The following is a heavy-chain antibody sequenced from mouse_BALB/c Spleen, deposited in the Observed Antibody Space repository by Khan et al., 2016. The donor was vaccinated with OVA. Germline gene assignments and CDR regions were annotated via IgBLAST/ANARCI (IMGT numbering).Heavy chain of an antibody. D-gene: IGHD2-4*01. Sequence: EVKLLESGPDLVKPSPSLSLTCTVTGYSITSGYNWHWIRQFPGNKLEWVGYIHYSGITNYNPSLKSRISITRDTSRNQIFLQLNSVTTEDTATDYCAKDDYAWFSYWGQGTLVTGSP. CDR2: IHYSGIT. J-gene: IGHJ3*01. V-gene: IGHV3-1*02. CDR3: AKDDYAWFSY. CDR1: GYSITSGYN.